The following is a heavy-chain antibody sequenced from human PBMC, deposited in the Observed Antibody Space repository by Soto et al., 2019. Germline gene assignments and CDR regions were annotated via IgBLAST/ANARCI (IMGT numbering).Heavy chain of an antibody. Sequence: SETLSLTCSVSGAALNSGNYYWSWIRQVPGKGLEWIGHIYVTGAVDYNPSLRDRITISQDTSERQFSLNLRLVTAADTAVYYCARLRIATNNYEWFAPWGRGTLVTVSS. CDR1: GAALNSGNYY. V-gene: IGHV4-31*03. D-gene: IGHD2-21*01. J-gene: IGHJ5*02. CDR3: ARLRIATNNYEWFAP. CDR2: IYVTGAV.